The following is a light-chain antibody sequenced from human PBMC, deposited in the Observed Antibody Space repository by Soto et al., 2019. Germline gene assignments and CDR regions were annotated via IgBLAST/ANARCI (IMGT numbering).Light chain of an antibody. Sequence: QSALTQPASVSGSPGQSITISCTGTSSDVGGYNYVSWYQQYPGKVPKLMIYDVSYRPSGVSNRFSGSKSGNTASLTISGLQAEDEAEYYCSSYTSSSTYVFGTGTKVTVL. J-gene: IGLJ1*01. CDR3: SSYTSSSTYV. V-gene: IGLV2-14*01. CDR1: SSDVGGYNY. CDR2: DVS.